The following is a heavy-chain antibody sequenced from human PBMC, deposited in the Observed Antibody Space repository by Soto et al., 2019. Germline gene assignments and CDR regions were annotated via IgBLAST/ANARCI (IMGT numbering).Heavy chain of an antibody. CDR1: GYTFTSYG. V-gene: IGHV1-18*01. D-gene: IGHD3-22*01. CDR3: ASPSYYYDSSGYLY. Sequence: ASVKVSCKASGYTFTSYGISWVRQAPGQGLEWMGWISAYNGNTNYAQKVQGRVTMTTDTSTSTAYIELRSLRSDDTAVYYCASPSYYYDSSGYLYWGQGTLVTVSS. J-gene: IGHJ4*02. CDR2: ISAYNGNT.